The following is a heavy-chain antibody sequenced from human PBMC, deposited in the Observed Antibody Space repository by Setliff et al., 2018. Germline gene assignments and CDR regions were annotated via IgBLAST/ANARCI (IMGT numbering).Heavy chain of an antibody. Sequence: GGSLRLSCAASGFTFSSYAMSWVRQAPGKGLEWVSAISDGSTTDYADSVRGRFTISRDNAKNSLYLQMDSLRAEDTAVYYCARDHGSNWYDVGLPEKFQVWGQGTLVTVSS. J-gene: IGHJ1*01. D-gene: IGHD1-1*01. CDR2: ISDGSTT. V-gene: IGHV3-23*01. CDR1: GFTFSSYA. CDR3: ARDHGSNWYDVGLPEKFQV.